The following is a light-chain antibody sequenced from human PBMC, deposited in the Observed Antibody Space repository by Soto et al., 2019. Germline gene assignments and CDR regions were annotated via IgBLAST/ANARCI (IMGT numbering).Light chain of an antibody. CDR2: DAF. V-gene: IGKV1-16*01. CDR1: QDIGRS. CDR3: QQYDSYPYI. J-gene: IGKJ4*01. Sequence: DIQMTQSPSSLSASVGDRVTITCRASQDIGRSVAWFQQKPGQAPKSLVYDAFIFHSGVPSRFTVSGCGTDFTLTISGLQPEDFATYYCQQYDSYPYIFGGGTKVEIK.